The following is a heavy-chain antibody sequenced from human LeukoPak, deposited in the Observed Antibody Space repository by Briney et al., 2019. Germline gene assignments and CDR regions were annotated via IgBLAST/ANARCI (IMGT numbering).Heavy chain of an antibody. CDR3: ATTEYQLLHLVY. V-gene: IGHV3-53*03. CDR1: GGSISSST. Sequence: ETLSLTCAVSGGSISSSTWWSWVRQPPGKGLEWVSTINSDENTYYADSVKGRFTISRDTSKNTLYLQMNSLRAEDTAVYYCATTEYQLLHLVYWGQGTLVTVSS. CDR2: INSDENT. D-gene: IGHD2/OR15-2a*01. J-gene: IGHJ4*02.